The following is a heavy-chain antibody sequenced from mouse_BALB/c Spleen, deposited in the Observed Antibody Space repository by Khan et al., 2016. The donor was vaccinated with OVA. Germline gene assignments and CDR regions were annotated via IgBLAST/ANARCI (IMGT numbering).Heavy chain of an antibody. CDR2: ISDLAYTI. D-gene: IGHD1-2*01. CDR3: ARGGGTAPFAY. CDR1: GFTCSDYG. Sequence: EVELVESGGGLVQPGGSRKLSCEASGFTCSDYGMAWVRQAPGKGPEWVAFISDLAYTIYYADTVTGRFTISRANAKNTLYLEMSSRRSEDTAIYYCARGGGTAPFAYWGLGTLVTVSA. J-gene: IGHJ3*01. V-gene: IGHV5-15*02.